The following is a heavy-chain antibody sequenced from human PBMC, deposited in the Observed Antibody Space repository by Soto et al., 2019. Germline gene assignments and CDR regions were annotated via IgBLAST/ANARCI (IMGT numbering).Heavy chain of an antibody. CDR2: IYYSGST. CDR3: ARQYFSAGRCFDAFDI. V-gene: IGHV4-61*01. CDR1: GGSVSSGSYY. J-gene: IGHJ3*02. Sequence: QVQLQESGPGLVKPSETLSLTCTVSGGSVSSGSYYWSWIRQPPGKGLEWIGYIYYSGSTNYNPSLNSRVTMSVDTSKNQFSLKLSSVAAADTAVYYCARQYFSAGRCFDAFDIWGQGTMVTVSS. D-gene: IGHD2-15*01.